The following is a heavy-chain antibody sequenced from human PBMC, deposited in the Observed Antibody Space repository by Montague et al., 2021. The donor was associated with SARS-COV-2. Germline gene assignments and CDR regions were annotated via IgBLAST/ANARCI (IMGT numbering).Heavy chain of an antibody. CDR2: TKQDESEK. V-gene: IGHV3-7*03. Sequence: SLRLSCAASGFGFSGYWMGWVRQAPGKGLEWVANTKQDESEKYYADSVMGRFTIYRDNAKKSLYLQMNSLGGEDAAVYFCGRYGDTHALDVWGQGTTVAVSS. CDR3: GRYGDTHALDV. J-gene: IGHJ6*02. CDR1: GFGFSGYW. D-gene: IGHD2-21*01.